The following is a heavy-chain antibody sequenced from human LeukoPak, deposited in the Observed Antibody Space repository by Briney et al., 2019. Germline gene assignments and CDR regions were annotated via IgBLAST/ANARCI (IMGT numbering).Heavy chain of an antibody. CDR1: GYTFTGYY. J-gene: IGHJ4*02. Sequence: ASVKVSCKASGYTFTGYYMHWVRQAPGQGLEWMGWINPNSGGTNYAQKFQGRATMTRDTSISTAYMELSRLRSDDTAVYYCARTKRAGTTDGLDYFDYWGQGTLVTVSS. V-gene: IGHV1-2*02. D-gene: IGHD1-7*01. CDR3: ARTKRAGTTDGLDYFDY. CDR2: INPNSGGT.